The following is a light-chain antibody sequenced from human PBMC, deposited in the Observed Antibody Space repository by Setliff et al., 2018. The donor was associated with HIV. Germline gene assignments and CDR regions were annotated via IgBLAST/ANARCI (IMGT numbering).Light chain of an antibody. CDR2: DVT. V-gene: IGLV2-11*01. CDR3: SSYTSSYTYV. CDR1: SSEIADNDY. J-gene: IGLJ1*01. Sequence: QSALAQPRSVSGSPGQSVTISCTGTSSEIADNDYVSWYQQYPGKAPKLMIYDVTKRPSGVPDRFSGSKSGNTASLTISGLQAEDEADYYCSSYTSSYTYVFGTGTKVTVL.